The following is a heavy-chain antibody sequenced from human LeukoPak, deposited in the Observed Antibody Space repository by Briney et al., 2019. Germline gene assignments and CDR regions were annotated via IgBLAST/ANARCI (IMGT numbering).Heavy chain of an antibody. Sequence: SETLSLTCAVYGGSFSGYYWSWLRQPPGKGLEWVGEINHSGSTNYNPSLKSRVTISVDTSKNQFSLKLSSVTAADTAVYYCARRYYGSGRRFDPWGQGTLVTVSS. CDR1: GGSFSGYY. CDR3: ARRYYGSGRRFDP. CDR2: INHSGST. J-gene: IGHJ5*02. V-gene: IGHV4-34*01. D-gene: IGHD3-10*01.